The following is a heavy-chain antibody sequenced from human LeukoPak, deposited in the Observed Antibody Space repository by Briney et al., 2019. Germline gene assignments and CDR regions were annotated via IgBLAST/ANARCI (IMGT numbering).Heavy chain of an antibody. CDR2: IYHSGST. V-gene: IGHV4-4*02. Sequence: KSSETLSLTCAVSGGSGGSISSSTDWSWVRQPPGKGLGWIGEIYHSGSTNYNPSLKSRVTISVDKSKNQFSLKLNSVTAADTAVYYCARAGQGYCTSAGCFLSLDYWGQGTLVTVSS. CDR3: ARAGQGYCTSAGCFLSLDY. CDR1: GGSGGSISSSTD. D-gene: IGHD2-2*01. J-gene: IGHJ4*02.